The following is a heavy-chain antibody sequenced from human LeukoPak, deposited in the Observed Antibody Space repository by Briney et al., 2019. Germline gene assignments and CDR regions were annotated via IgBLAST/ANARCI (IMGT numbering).Heavy chain of an antibody. CDR2: ISYDGSNK. J-gene: IGHJ6*02. V-gene: IGHV3-30*18. CDR3: AKDLEGSGFLTRDYYYYGMDV. Sequence: GGSLRLSCAASGFTFSSYGMHWVRQAPGKGLERVAVISYDGSNKYYADSVKGRFTISRDNSKNTLYLQMNSLRAEDTAVYYCAKDLEGSGFLTRDYYYYGMDVWGQGTTVTVSS. D-gene: IGHD3-10*01. CDR1: GFTFSSYG.